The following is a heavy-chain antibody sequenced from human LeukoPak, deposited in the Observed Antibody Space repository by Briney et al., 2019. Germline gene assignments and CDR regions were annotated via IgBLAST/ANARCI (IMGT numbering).Heavy chain of an antibody. D-gene: IGHD3-10*01. CDR3: ANLPSGADTYYYYGMDV. J-gene: IGHJ6*02. V-gene: IGHV3-23*01. CDR1: GFAFSSYA. Sequence: GASLRLSCAASGFAFSSYAMSWVRQAPGKGLEWVSAISVSGGSTWSADSVKGRFTISRDNSKNTLYLQMNSLRAEDTALYYCANLPSGADTYYYYGMDVWGQGTTVTVSS. CDR2: ISVSGGST.